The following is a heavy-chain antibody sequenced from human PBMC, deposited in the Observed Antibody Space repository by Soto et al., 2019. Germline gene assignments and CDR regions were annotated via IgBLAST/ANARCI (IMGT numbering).Heavy chain of an antibody. D-gene: IGHD3-10*01. CDR3: ASTAGILLWFGELRYYFAF. Sequence: QVHLQQWGAGLLKPSETLSLTCAVYGGTFSGYYWSWIRQPPGKGLEWIGEINHSGSTNYNPSLKSRVTISMDTSKNQFSLKLSSVTAADTAVYYCASTAGILLWFGELRYYFAFWGQGTLVTV. CDR1: GGTFSGYY. CDR2: INHSGST. V-gene: IGHV4-34*01. J-gene: IGHJ4*02.